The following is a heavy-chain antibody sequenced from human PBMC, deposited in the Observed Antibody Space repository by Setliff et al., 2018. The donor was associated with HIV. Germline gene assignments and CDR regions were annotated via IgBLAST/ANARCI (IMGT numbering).Heavy chain of an antibody. CDR3: TTRLSGSYIPNWFDP. CDR2: IKSKTDGGTT. CDR1: GFAFSNAW. J-gene: IGHJ5*02. V-gene: IGHV3-15*01. D-gene: IGHD1-26*01. Sequence: GGSLRLSCAASGFAFSNAWMSWVRQAPGKGLEWVGRIKSKTDGGTTDYAAPVKGRFTISRDDSKNTLYLQMNSLKTEDTAVYYCTTRLSGSYIPNWFDPWGQGTLVTVSS.